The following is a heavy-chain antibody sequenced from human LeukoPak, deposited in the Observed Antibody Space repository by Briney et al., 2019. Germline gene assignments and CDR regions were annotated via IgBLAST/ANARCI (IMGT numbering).Heavy chain of an antibody. CDR1: GDSVSSNSAA. Sequence: SQALSPTCAISGDSVSSNSAAWNWIRQSPSRGLEWLGRTYYRSKWYNDYAVSVKSRITINPDTSKNQFSLQLNSVTPEDTAVYYCARAGYSYGLGDYYYYMDVWGKGTTVTISS. CDR3: ARAGYSYGLGDYYYYMDV. V-gene: IGHV6-1*01. CDR2: TYYRSKWYN. J-gene: IGHJ6*03. D-gene: IGHD5-18*01.